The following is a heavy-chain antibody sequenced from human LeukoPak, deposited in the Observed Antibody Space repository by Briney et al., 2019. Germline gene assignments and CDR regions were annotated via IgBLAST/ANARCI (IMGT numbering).Heavy chain of an antibody. J-gene: IGHJ3*02. D-gene: IGHD2-2*01. CDR1: GFTFSSYA. Sequence: PGGSLRLSCAASGFTFSSYAMSWVRQAPGKGLEWVSAISGSGGSTYYADSVKGRFTISRDNSKNTLYLQMNSLRAEDTAVYYCAKDGVYCSSAGLGPLDIWGQGTMVTVSS. V-gene: IGHV3-23*01. CDR2: ISGSGGST. CDR3: AKDGVYCSSAGLGPLDI.